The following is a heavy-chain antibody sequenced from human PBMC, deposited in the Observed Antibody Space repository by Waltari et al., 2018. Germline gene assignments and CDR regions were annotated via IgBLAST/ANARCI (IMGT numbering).Heavy chain of an antibody. J-gene: IGHJ3*02. CDR1: GFTFSSSG. CDR2: ISYDGSNK. CDR3: ATHNWADAFDI. D-gene: IGHD1-20*01. V-gene: IGHV3-30*03. Sequence: QVQLVESGGGVVQPGRSLRLSCAASGFTFSSSGIPWLRQAPGKGLEWVAVISYDGSNKYYADSVKGRVTISRDNSKNTLYLQMNSLRAEDTAVYYCATHNWADAFDIWGQGTMVTVSS.